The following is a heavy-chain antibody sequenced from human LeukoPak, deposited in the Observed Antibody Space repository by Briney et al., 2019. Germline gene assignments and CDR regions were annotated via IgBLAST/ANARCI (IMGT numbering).Heavy chain of an antibody. CDR1: GFTFSNYG. CDR3: ARGGAARPDY. CDR2: ISSSSSAI. J-gene: IGHJ4*02. Sequence: GGSLRLSCAASGFTFSNYGTNWVRQTPGKGLEWVSYISSSSSAINYADSVRGRFTISRDNAKNSLYLQMNSLRPEDTAVYYCARGGAARPDYWGQGTLVTVSS. V-gene: IGHV3-48*01. D-gene: IGHD6-6*01.